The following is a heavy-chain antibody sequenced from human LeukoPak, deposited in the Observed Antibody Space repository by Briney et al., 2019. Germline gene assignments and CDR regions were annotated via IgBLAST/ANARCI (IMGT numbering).Heavy chain of an antibody. V-gene: IGHV1-69*13. J-gene: IGHJ1*01. CDR1: GGTFSSYA. D-gene: IGHD3-22*01. CDR3: ARDPKTPYYYDSSVYSYFQR. CDR2: IIPIFGTA. Sequence: SVKVSCKASGGTFSSYAISWVRQAPGQGLEWMGGIIPIFGTANYAQKFQGRVTITADESTSTAYMELSSLRSEDTAVYYCARDPKTPYYYDSSVYSYFQRWGQGSLVTVSS.